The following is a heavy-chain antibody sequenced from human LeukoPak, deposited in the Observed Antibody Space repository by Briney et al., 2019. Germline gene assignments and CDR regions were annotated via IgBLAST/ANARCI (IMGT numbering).Heavy chain of an antibody. Sequence: ASVKVSYKASGGTFSSYAISWVRQAPGQGLEWMGGIIPIFVTANYAQKFQGRVTITADESTSTAYMELSSLRSEDTAVYYCARAPDMVRGVISDYYYGMDVWGKGTTVTVSS. CDR3: ARAPDMVRGVISDYYYGMDV. CDR1: GGTFSSYA. V-gene: IGHV1-69*13. CDR2: IIPIFVTA. J-gene: IGHJ6*04. D-gene: IGHD3-10*01.